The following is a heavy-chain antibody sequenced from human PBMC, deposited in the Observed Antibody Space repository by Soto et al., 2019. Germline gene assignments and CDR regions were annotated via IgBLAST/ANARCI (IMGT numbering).Heavy chain of an antibody. J-gene: IGHJ6*02. V-gene: IGHV3-15*07. Sequence: EVQLVESGGGLVKPGGSLRLSCAASGFTFRNAWMNWVRQAPGKGLEWVGRIKSKTDGGTTDYAAPVKGRFTISRDDSKNTLYLQMNSLKTEDTAVYYCTTDLVRDYYESNVWGQGTTVTVSS. CDR3: TTDLVRDYYESNV. D-gene: IGHD3-22*01. CDR1: GFTFRNAW. CDR2: IKSKTDGGTT.